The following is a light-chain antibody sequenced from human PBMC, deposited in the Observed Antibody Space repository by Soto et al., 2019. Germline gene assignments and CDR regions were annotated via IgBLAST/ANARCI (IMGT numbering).Light chain of an antibody. CDR1: QSVSSN. CDR2: GAS. J-gene: IGKJ1*01. Sequence: EIVMTQSPATLSVSPGERDTLSCGASQSVSSNLAWYQQKPGQAHRLLIYGASSRATGIQDRFSGSGSGTDFTLTIRRLEPEDFAVYHCKQYGRHGWTFGQGTKVDI. V-gene: IGKV3-20*01. CDR3: KQYGRHGWT.